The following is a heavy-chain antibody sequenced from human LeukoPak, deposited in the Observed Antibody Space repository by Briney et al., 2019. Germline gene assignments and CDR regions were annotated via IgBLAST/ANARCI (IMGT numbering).Heavy chain of an antibody. CDR3: ARRVFSDAFDI. CDR1: GSTFTTYW. Sequence: GESLKISCEASGSTFTTYWIGWVRQLPGKGLEWMGSIYPGDSDTRYSPSFQGQVTISTDKSISTAYLQWSSLKASDTAMYYCARRVFSDAFDIWGQGTMVIVSS. D-gene: IGHD3-9*01. CDR2: IYPGDSDT. V-gene: IGHV5-51*01. J-gene: IGHJ3*02.